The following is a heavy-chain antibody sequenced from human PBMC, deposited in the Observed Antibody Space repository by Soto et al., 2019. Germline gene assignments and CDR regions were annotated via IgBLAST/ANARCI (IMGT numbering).Heavy chain of an antibody. J-gene: IGHJ6*02. CDR2: MNAKSGDT. Sequence: QAHLEQSGAELKRPGASVKVSCKASGYTFSDFDINWLRQASGQGPAWMGWMNAKSGDTFFAQRFQGKFNLTWDTSLSTADMEVGSLTTDDTAIYYCARGNPFNYTGFDVWGQGTTVAVSS. CDR3: ARGNPFNYTGFDV. D-gene: IGHD3-10*01. V-gene: IGHV1-8*01. CDR1: GYTFSDFD.